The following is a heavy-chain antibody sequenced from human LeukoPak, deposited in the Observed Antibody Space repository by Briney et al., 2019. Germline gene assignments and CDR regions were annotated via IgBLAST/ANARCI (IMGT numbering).Heavy chain of an antibody. D-gene: IGHD3-10*01. CDR1: GYTFTGYY. Sequence: ASVKVSCKASGYTFTGYYMHWVRQATGQGLEWMGWMNPNSGNTGYAQKFQGRVTITRNTSISTAYMELSSLRSEDTAVYYCARGCLWFGELPDYWGQGTLVTVSS. CDR2: MNPNSGNT. V-gene: IGHV1-8*03. J-gene: IGHJ4*02. CDR3: ARGCLWFGELPDY.